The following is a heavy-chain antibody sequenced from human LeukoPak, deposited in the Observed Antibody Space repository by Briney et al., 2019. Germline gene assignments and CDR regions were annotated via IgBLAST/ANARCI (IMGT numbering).Heavy chain of an antibody. CDR3: VGSSDNFDY. Sequence: TGGSLRLSCAASGFTFSSYGMHRVRLAPGKGLERVAVIWYDGSNKYYADSVKGRFTISRDNSKNTLYLQMNSLRAEDTAVYYCVGSSDNFDYWGQGTLVTVSS. V-gene: IGHV3-33*08. J-gene: IGHJ4*02. D-gene: IGHD5-24*01. CDR1: GFTFSSYG. CDR2: IWYDGSNK.